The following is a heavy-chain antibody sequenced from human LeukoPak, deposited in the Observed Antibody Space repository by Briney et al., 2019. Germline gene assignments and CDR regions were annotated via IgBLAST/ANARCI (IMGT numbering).Heavy chain of an antibody. CDR1: GFTFSSYA. J-gene: IGHJ6*03. D-gene: IGHD2-2*02. CDR2: ISGSGGST. V-gene: IGHV3-23*01. Sequence: PGGSLRLYCAASGFTFSSYAMSWVRQAPGKGLEWVSAISGSGGSTYYADSVKGRFTISRDNSKNTLYLQMNSLRAEDTAVYYCAKQPIVVVPAAIHYYMDVWGKGTTVTVSS. CDR3: AKQPIVVVPAAIHYYMDV.